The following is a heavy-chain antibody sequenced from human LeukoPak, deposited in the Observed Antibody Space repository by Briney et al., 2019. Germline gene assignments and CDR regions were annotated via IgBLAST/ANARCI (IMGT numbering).Heavy chain of an antibody. CDR2: IYYSGST. J-gene: IGHJ4*02. V-gene: IGHV4-59*12. CDR3: ARLSTVTTSFDY. Sequence: SETLSLTCTVSGGSISSYYWTWIRQPPGKGLEWIGYIYYSGSTNYNPSLKSRVTMSVDTSKNQFSLKLSSVTAADTAVYYCARLSTVTTSFDYWGQGTLVTVSS. CDR1: GGSISSYY. D-gene: IGHD4-17*01.